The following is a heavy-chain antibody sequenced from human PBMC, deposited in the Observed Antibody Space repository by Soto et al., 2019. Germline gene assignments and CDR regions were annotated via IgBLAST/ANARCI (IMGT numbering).Heavy chain of an antibody. V-gene: IGHV4-39*01. D-gene: IGHD6-19*01. CDR1: GGSISSSSYY. CDR3: TRPVFLPVRGQTQPSSGWYNWFDP. J-gene: IGHJ5*02. CDR2: IYYSGST. Sequence: SETVSLTCTVSGGSISSSSYYWGWIRQPPGKGLEWIGSIYYSGSTYYNPFLKSRVTISVDTSKNQFSLKLSSVTAADTAVYYCTRPVFLPVRGQTQPSSGWYNWFDPWGQGTLVTVSS.